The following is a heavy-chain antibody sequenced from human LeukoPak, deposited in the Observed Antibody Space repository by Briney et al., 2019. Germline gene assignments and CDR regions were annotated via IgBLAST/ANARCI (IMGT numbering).Heavy chain of an antibody. J-gene: IGHJ4*02. CDR2: INPNSGGT. D-gene: IGHD6-13*01. CDR1: GYTFTGYY. CDR3: ARILSYSSSALDY. V-gene: IGHV1-2*02. Sequence: ASVKVSCKASGYTFTGYYMHWVRQAPGQGLEWMGWINPNSGGTNYAQKFQGRVTMTRDTSISTAYMELSRLRSDDTAVYYCARILSYSSSALDYWGQGTLVNVSS.